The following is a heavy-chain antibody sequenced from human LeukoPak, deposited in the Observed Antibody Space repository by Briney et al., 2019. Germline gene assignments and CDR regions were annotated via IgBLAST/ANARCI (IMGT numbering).Heavy chain of an antibody. Sequence: ASVKVSCKASGYTFTGYYMHWVRQAPGQGLEWMGWINPNSGGTNYAQKFQGRVTMTRDTSISTAYMELSRLRSDDTAVYYCALSYSSGINWSDPWGQGTLVTVSS. J-gene: IGHJ5*02. CDR2: INPNSGGT. V-gene: IGHV1-2*02. CDR1: GYTFTGYY. D-gene: IGHD6-19*01. CDR3: ALSYSSGINWSDP.